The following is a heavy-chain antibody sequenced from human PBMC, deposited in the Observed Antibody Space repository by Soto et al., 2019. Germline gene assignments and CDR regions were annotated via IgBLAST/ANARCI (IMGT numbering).Heavy chain of an antibody. Sequence: VQLVESGGGVVQPGRSLRLSCAASGFTFSSYAMHWVRQAPGKGLEWVAVISYDGSNKYYADSVKGRFTISRDNSKNTLYLQMNSLRAEDTAVYYCARTRTTGTTSAGDYWGQGTLVTVSS. D-gene: IGHD1-1*01. CDR2: ISYDGSNK. CDR1: GFTFSSYA. J-gene: IGHJ4*02. V-gene: IGHV3-30-3*01. CDR3: ARTRTTGTTSAGDY.